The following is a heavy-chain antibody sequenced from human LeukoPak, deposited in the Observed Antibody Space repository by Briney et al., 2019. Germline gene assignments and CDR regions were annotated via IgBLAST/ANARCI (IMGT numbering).Heavy chain of an antibody. V-gene: IGHV3-30*03. CDR2: ISYDGSNK. CDR3: ARGIVVVPAGIDY. CDR1: GFTFSSFG. Sequence: GRSLRLSCAASGFTFSSFGMHWVRQAPGKGLEWVAVISYDGSNKYYADSVKGRFTISRDNSKNTLYLQMNSLRAEDTAVYYCARGIVVVPAGIDYWGQGTLVTVSS. D-gene: IGHD2-2*01. J-gene: IGHJ4*02.